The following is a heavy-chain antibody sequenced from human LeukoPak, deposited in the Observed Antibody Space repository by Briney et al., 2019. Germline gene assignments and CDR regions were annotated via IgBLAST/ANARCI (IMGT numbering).Heavy chain of an antibody. Sequence: SQTLSLTCAISGDSVSSDSAAWNWIRQSPSRGLEWLARTYFRSKWYYDYALAVKGRITINPDTSKNQFSLQLNSVTPEDTAVYYCARQPVLTHSHFDYWGQGTLVTVSS. J-gene: IGHJ4*02. CDR2: TYFRSKWYY. CDR3: ARQPVLTHSHFDY. CDR1: GDSVSSDSAA. V-gene: IGHV6-1*01.